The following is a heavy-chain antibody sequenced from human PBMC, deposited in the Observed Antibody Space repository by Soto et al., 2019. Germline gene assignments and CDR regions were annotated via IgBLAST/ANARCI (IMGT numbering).Heavy chain of an antibody. Sequence: QVQLVQSGAEVKKPGASVKVSCKASGYTFTSYGISWVRQAPGQGLEWMGWISAYNGNTNYAQKLQGRVTMTTDTSTSTAYMELRSLRSDDTVVYYCARTPMVRGVISVVPRYYFDYWGQGTLVTVSS. CDR1: GYTFTSYG. CDR2: ISAYNGNT. CDR3: ARTPMVRGVISVVPRYYFDY. J-gene: IGHJ4*02. D-gene: IGHD3-10*01. V-gene: IGHV1-18*01.